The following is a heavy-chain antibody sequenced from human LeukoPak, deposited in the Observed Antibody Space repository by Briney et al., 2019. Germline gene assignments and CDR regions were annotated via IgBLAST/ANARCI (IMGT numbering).Heavy chain of an antibody. D-gene: IGHD3-10*01. CDR2: IDNSGGTT. V-gene: IGHV3-23*01. J-gene: IGHJ6*02. CDR3: AKYHYGSGSEYAMGV. Sequence: PGGSLRLSCAASGFTFSSYAMNWVRQAPGKGLEWVSTIDNSGGTTYYADSVKGRFTISRDNSKNTLFLQMNSLRAEDTALYYCAKYHYGSGSEYAMGVWGQGTAVTVSS. CDR1: GFTFSSYA.